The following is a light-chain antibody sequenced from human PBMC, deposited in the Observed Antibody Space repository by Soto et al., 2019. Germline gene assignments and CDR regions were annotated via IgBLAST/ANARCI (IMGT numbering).Light chain of an antibody. CDR2: AAS. CDR1: QSVSSK. V-gene: IGKV3-15*01. J-gene: IGKJ1*01. CDR3: QQYNNWPWT. Sequence: EIVMTQSPATLSVSPGERATLSCRASQSVSSKLAWYQQKPGQPPRLLIYAASTRATGIPVRFSGSGSGTEFTLTISRLQSEDFAVYYCQQYNNWPWTFGQGTKVEIK.